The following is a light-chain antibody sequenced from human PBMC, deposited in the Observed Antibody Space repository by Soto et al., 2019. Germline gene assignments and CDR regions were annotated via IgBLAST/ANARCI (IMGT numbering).Light chain of an antibody. Sequence: EIVLTQSPGTLSLSPGERATLSCRASQSVSSSYLAWYQHKPGQAPRLLIYGASSRATGIPDRFSGSGSGTDFPLTIRRLEPEDYAVYYCQQYGSSPHTFGQGTKLEIK. CDR2: GAS. CDR1: QSVSSSY. J-gene: IGKJ2*01. V-gene: IGKV3-20*01. CDR3: QQYGSSPHT.